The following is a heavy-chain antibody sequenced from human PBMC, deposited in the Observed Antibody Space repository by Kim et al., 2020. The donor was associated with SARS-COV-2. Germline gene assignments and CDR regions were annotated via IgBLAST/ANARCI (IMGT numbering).Heavy chain of an antibody. CDR2: IYPGDSDT. J-gene: IGHJ5*02. Sequence: GESLKISCKGSGYSFTSYWIGWVRQMPGKGLEWMGIIYPGDSDTRYSPSFQGQVTISADKSISTAYLQWSSLKASDTAMYYCARREYCSSTSCPNWFDPWGQGTLVTVSS. CDR3: ARREYCSSTSCPNWFDP. V-gene: IGHV5-51*01. CDR1: GYSFTSYW. D-gene: IGHD2-2*01.